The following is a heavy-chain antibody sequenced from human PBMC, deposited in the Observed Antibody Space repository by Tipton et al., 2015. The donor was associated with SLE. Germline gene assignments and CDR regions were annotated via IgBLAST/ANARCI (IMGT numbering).Heavy chain of an antibody. CDR1: GDSISNGDDY. D-gene: IGHD1-26*01. J-gene: IGHJ6*02. CDR3: ARLSGSEPAV. V-gene: IGHV4-31*03. CDR2: IYNSGGT. Sequence: TLSLTCTVSGDSISNGDDYWSWIRQHPGKGLEWIGYIYNSGGTDYNPSLKSRVTISADTSKNHFSLNLSSVTAADTAVYYCARLSGSEPAVWSQGTTVTVSS.